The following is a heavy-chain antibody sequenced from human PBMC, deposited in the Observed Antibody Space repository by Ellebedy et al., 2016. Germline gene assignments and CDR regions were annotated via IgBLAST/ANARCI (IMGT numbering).Heavy chain of an antibody. CDR1: GYTFTSYY. D-gene: IGHD2/OR15-2a*01. J-gene: IGHJ4*02. V-gene: IGHV7-4-1*02. Sequence: ASVKVSCKASGYTFTSYYMHWVRQAPGQGLEWMGWINTNTGNPTYAQDFTGRLVLSLDTSVNTAYLQINSLQTEDTAVYYCARDRISDYWGQGTLVAVSS. CDR2: INTNTGNP. CDR3: ARDRISDY.